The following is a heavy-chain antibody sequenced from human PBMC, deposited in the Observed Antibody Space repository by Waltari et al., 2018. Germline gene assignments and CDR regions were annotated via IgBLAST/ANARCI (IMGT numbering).Heavy chain of an antibody. J-gene: IGHJ4*02. CDR2: ISWDDDK. D-gene: IGHD3-10*01. CDR3: VRGVRGVLMFDF. Sequence: QITLKESGPTLVKPTQTLTLTCTYSGFTLDSTGVAVGWIRQPPGKVLEWLALISWDDDKRYTPSLKSRLTITKDTSKSQVVLRMTDMDPVDTATYYCVRGVRGVLMFDFWGQGILVPVAS. V-gene: IGHV2-5*02. CDR1: GFTLDSTGVA.